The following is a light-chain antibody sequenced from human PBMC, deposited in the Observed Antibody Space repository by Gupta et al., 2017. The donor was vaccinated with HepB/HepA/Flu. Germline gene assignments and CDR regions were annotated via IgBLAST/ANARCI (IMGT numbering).Light chain of an antibody. CDR1: RSTVEVNP. Sequence: HSVPTQPPSPSGTPGPRVSISCSGSRSTVEVNPVHWYQQVPGTAPKVLIYRNNQRPSGVPDRFSGSKSGTSASLAISGLRSEDEADYYCAAWDNSLSGYVFGGGTNVTVL. J-gene: IGLJ1*01. CDR3: AAWDNSLSGYV. CDR2: RNN. V-gene: IGLV1-47*01.